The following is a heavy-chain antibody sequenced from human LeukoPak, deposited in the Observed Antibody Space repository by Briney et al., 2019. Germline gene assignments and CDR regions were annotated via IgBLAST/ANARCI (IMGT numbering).Heavy chain of an antibody. J-gene: IGHJ6*03. D-gene: IGHD3-3*01. CDR1: GFAFGSES. V-gene: IGHV3-48*04. CDR2: TSSSSVTI. CDR3: AREGVGYGYYGYMDV. Sequence: GGSLRLSCATSGFAFGSESMNRVRQAPGKGLEWISYTSSSSVTIYYADSVEGRFTISKDNAENTLYLQMNSLRVEDTAVYYCAREGVGYGYYGYMDVWGKGPTVTVSS.